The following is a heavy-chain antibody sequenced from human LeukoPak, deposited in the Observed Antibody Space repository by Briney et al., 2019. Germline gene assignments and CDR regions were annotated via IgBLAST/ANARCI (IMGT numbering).Heavy chain of an antibody. D-gene: IGHD4/OR15-4a*01. J-gene: IGHJ4*02. Sequence: GGSLRLSCAASGFTFSTYWMTWVRQAPGKGLEWVANIKTDGSQTYYLDSVKGRFTISRDNAKNFLPLQLGSLRADDTGVYYCARASMGGRDYHLDSWGQGTLVTVSS. CDR2: IKTDGSQT. V-gene: IGHV3-7*01. CDR1: GFTFSTYW. CDR3: ARASMGGRDYHLDS.